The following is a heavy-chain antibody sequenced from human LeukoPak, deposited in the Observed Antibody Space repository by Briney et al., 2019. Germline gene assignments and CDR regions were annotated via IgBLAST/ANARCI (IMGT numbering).Heavy chain of an antibody. CDR3: ARDIEAAGLFLDY. Sequence: ETLSLTCTVSGGSISSSSYYWGWIRQPPGKGLEWVANMKYDGSEKYYVDSVKGRFTISRDNAKNSLYLQMNSLRAEDTAVYYCARDIEAAGLFLDYWGQGTLVTVSS. V-gene: IGHV3-7*01. CDR1: GGSISSSSYY. CDR2: MKYDGSEK. D-gene: IGHD6-13*01. J-gene: IGHJ4*02.